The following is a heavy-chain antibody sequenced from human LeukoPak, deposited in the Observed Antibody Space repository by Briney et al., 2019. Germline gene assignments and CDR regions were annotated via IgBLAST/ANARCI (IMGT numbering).Heavy chain of an antibody. Sequence: SVKVSCKASGGTFSSYAISWVRQAPGQGLEWMGGIIPIFGTANYAQKFQGRVTITADESTSTAYMELSSLRSEDTAVYYCARGCSGGSCYSAGYSQHWGQGTLVTVSS. D-gene: IGHD2-15*01. CDR1: GGTFSSYA. CDR3: ARGCSGGSCYSAGYSQH. V-gene: IGHV1-69*13. J-gene: IGHJ1*01. CDR2: IIPIFGTA.